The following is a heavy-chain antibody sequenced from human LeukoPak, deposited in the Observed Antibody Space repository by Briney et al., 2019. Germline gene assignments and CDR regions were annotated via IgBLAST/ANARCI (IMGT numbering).Heavy chain of an antibody. CDR2: INPNSGGT. V-gene: IGHV1-2*02. CDR3: ARDRAYYYGSGSYSY. J-gene: IGHJ4*02. D-gene: IGHD3-10*01. CDR1: GYTFTGYY. Sequence: DSVKVSCKASGYTFTGYYMHWVRQAPGQGLEWMGWINPNSGGTNYAQKFQGRVTMTRDTSISTAYMELSRLRSDDTAVYYCARDRAYYYGSGSYSYWGQGTLVTVSS.